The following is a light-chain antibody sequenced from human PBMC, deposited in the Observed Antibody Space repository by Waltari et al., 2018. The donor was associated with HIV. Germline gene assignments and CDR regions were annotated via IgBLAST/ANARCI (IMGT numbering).Light chain of an antibody. CDR2: RNN. CDR3: AAWDTSLGGWV. Sequence: QAGLTQPPSLSKDLRQTAPPTCTGDKNKVDHRGQLWLNDRTGPPPKLLFYRNNNRPSGIPDRVSAFRSGNTASRNISGLLADDEADYFCAAWDTSLGGWVFGGGTQLTVL. V-gene: IGLV10-54*04. CDR1: KNKVDHRG. J-gene: IGLJ3*02.